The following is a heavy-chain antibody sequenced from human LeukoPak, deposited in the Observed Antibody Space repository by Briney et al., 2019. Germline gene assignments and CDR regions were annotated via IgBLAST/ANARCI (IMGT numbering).Heavy chain of an antibody. Sequence: GGSLRLSCKASGFTFSSYSMNWVRQAPGKGLEWVSSISSSSSYIYYADSVKGRFTISRDNAKNSLYLQMNSLRAEDTAVYYCARDYDGDPDGSGSYSWFGARGQGTLVTVSS. D-gene: IGHD3-10*01. CDR1: GFTFSSYS. CDR3: ARDYDGDPDGSGSYSWFGA. J-gene: IGHJ5*02. CDR2: ISSSSSYI. V-gene: IGHV3-21*01.